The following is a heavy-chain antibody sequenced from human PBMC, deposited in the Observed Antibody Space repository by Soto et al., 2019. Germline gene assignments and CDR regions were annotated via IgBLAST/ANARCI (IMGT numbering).Heavy chain of an antibody. CDR1: GYTFSSYG. D-gene: IGHD3-3*01. V-gene: IGHV1-18*01. J-gene: IGHJ5*02. CDR3: ARVRDYHDFWSGYYQAWFDP. Sequence: QGQLVQSGAEVKTPGASVKVSCKASGYTFSSYGITWVRQAPGQGLEWMGWTSGYNGNTNYEQKLQGRVTMTTDTSTSTAYMALRSLRADDTAVYYCARVRDYHDFWSGYYQAWFDPWGQGTLVKVSS. CDR2: TSGYNGNT.